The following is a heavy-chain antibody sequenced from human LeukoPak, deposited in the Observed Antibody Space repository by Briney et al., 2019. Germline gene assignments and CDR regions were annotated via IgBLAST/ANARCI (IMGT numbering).Heavy chain of an antibody. J-gene: IGHJ4*02. CDR3: ARGSDYGGNSPDDY. V-gene: IGHV4-30-4*08. CDR1: GGSISSGDYY. D-gene: IGHD4-23*01. Sequence: PSQTLSLTCTVSGGSISSGDYYWSWFRQPPGKGLEWIGYIYYSGSTYYNPSLKSRVTISVDTSKNQFSLKLSSVTAADTAVYYCARGSDYGGNSPDDYWGQGTLVTVSS. CDR2: IYYSGST.